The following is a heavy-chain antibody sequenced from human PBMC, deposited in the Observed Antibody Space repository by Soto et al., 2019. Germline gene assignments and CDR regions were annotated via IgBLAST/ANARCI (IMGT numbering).Heavy chain of an antibody. Sequence: HPGGSLRLSCVASGFTFSNYAMNWVRQAPGKGLEWVSVISGNGGTTYYADSVKGRFTISRDNSKNTLYLQMNSLRVEDTAVYYCAKRILDGNSWSSFGPWGQGTLVTVSS. D-gene: IGHD6-13*01. CDR2: ISGNGGTT. CDR1: GFTFSNYA. J-gene: IGHJ5*02. CDR3: AKRILDGNSWSSFGP. V-gene: IGHV3-23*01.